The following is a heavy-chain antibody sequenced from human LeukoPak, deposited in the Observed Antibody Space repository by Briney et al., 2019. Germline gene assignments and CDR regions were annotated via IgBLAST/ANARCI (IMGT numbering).Heavy chain of an antibody. V-gene: IGHV3-48*02. CDR1: GFTFSSYS. D-gene: IGHD1-26*01. J-gene: IGHJ4*02. CDR3: ARDSIVGAPFAY. Sequence: PGGSLRLSCAAPGFTFSSYSMNWVRQAPGKGLEWVSYISSSTSTIYYADSVKGRFTISRDNAKSSLYLQMNSLRDEDTAVYYCARDSIVGAPFAYWGQGTLVTVSS. CDR2: ISSSTSTI.